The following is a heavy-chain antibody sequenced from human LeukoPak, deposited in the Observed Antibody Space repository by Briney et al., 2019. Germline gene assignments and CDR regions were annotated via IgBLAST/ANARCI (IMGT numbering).Heavy chain of an antibody. J-gene: IGHJ6*02. CDR3: ARDRSSSHHYYYGMDV. D-gene: IGHD6-13*01. Sequence: SETLSLTCSVSGGSIRSWYWSWIRQPPGKGLEWIGDIYFSGSTNYSPSLKSRVTILVDTSKNQFSLKVSFVTAADTAVYYCARDRSSSHHYYYGMDVWGQGTTVTVS. CDR2: IYFSGST. V-gene: IGHV4-59*01. CDR1: GGSIRSWY.